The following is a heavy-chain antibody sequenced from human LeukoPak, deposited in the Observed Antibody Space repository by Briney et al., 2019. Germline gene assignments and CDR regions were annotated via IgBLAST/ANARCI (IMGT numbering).Heavy chain of an antibody. CDR3: ARDHSYNWNYRNFDY. Sequence: GGSLRLSCAASGFTFSSYSMNWVRQAPGKGLGWVSSISSSSSYIYYADSVKGRFTISRDNAKNSLYLQMNSLRAEDTAVYYCARDHSYNWNYRNFDYWGQGTLVTVSS. D-gene: IGHD1-7*01. V-gene: IGHV3-21*01. CDR2: ISSSSSYI. J-gene: IGHJ4*02. CDR1: GFTFSSYS.